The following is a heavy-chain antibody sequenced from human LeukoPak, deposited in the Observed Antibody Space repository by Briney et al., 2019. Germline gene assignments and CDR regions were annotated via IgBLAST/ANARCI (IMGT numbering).Heavy chain of an antibody. D-gene: IGHD1-1*01. CDR2: SRNKARSYTT. CDR3: ARVKKENGGTTNFDY. Sequence: GGSLRLSCAASGFTFSTYWMTWVRQAPGKWLEWAGRSRNKARSYTTSYAASVKGRFTISRDDSKKSVDLQMSSLKSEDTAVYYCARVKKENGGTTNFDYWGQGTLVTVSS. CDR1: GFTFSTYW. J-gene: IGHJ4*02. V-gene: IGHV3-72*01.